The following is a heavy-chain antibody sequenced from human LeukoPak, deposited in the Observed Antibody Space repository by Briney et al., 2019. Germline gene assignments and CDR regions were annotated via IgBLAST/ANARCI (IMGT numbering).Heavy chain of an antibody. D-gene: IGHD4-23*01. CDR2: ISGSGGST. CDR3: AKPETVVTPYYYYMDV. CDR1: GFTFSSYA. V-gene: IGHV3-23*01. Sequence: GGSLRLSCAASGFTFSSYAMSWVRQAPGKGLEWVSAISGSGGSTYYADSVKGRFTISRDNSKNTLYLQMNSLRAEDTAVYYCAKPETVVTPYYYYMDVWGKGTTVTVSS. J-gene: IGHJ6*03.